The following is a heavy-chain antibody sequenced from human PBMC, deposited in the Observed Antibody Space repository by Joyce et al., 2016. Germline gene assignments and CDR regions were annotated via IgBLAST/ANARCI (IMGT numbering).Heavy chain of an antibody. CDR2: IYHSGST. V-gene: IGHV4-30-2*01. J-gene: IGHJ4*02. D-gene: IGHD3-10*01. CDR1: GDSFTTGGYA. CDR3: ARAPRGPGYFDS. Sequence: QLLLQESGPGLVKTSQTLSLTCAVSGDSFTTGGYAWNWIRQPPGKGLEWIGDIYHSGSTHFTPSLKSRVTISLDRSKSQFSLKLSSVTAADTAVYYCARAPRGPGYFDSWGQGTLVTVSS.